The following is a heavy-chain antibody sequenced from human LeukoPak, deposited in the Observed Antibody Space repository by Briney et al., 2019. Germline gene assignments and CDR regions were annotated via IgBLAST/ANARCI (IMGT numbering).Heavy chain of an antibody. D-gene: IGHD3-22*01. CDR3: ARAKRISMRVVVRRPGAFDI. J-gene: IGHJ3*02. Sequence: ASVKVSCKASAYTFTGYYIHWVRQAPGQGLEWMGWINPNSGNTGYAQKFQGRVTMTRNTSISTAYMELSSLRSEDTAVYYCARAKRISMRVVVRRPGAFDIWGQGTMVTVSS. CDR2: INPNSGNT. CDR1: AYTFTGYY. V-gene: IGHV1-8*02.